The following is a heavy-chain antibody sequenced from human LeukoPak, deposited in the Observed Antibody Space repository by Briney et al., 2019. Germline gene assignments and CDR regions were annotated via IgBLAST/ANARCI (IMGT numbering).Heavy chain of an antibody. CDR1: GYTLTDYY. CDR3: ARVGYYESSGYYEY. D-gene: IGHD3-22*01. J-gene: IGHJ4*02. Sequence: ASVKVSCKASGYTLTDYYMHWVRQAPGQGLERMGRINPNSGGTNYAQKFQGRVTTTRDTSISTVYMELSRLRSDDTAVYYCARVGYYESSGYYEYWGQGTLVTVSS. CDR2: INPNSGGT. V-gene: IGHV1-2*06.